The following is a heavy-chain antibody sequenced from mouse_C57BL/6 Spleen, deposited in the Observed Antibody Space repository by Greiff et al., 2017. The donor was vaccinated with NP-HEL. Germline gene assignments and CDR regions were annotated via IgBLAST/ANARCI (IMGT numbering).Heavy chain of an antibody. Sequence: VQLKESGAELVKPGASVKLSCTASGFNIKDSYMHWVKQRPEQGLEWIGRIDPEDGETKSAPKFQGKATITADTSSNTVYLQLSSLRSEDTAVYYCAGGYLFDYWGQGTTLTVSS. J-gene: IGHJ2*01. CDR3: AGGYLFDY. V-gene: IGHV14-2*01. CDR2: IDPEDGET. CDR1: GFNIKDSY. D-gene: IGHD2-2*01.